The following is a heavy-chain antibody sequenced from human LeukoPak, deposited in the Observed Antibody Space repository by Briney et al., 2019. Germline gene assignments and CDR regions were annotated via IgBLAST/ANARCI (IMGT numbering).Heavy chain of an antibody. CDR2: ISSSGGST. D-gene: IGHD5/OR15-5a*01. Sequence: GGPLSLSCAASGFTFSNYAMSWVRPAPGKGLEWVSAISSSGGSTFYADSVKVRFTISRDNSKNTLYLQMNSLRAEDTAVYYCAKEKTVSDAFDIWGQGTMVTVSS. J-gene: IGHJ3*02. CDR1: GFTFSNYA. V-gene: IGHV3-23*01. CDR3: AKEKTVSDAFDI.